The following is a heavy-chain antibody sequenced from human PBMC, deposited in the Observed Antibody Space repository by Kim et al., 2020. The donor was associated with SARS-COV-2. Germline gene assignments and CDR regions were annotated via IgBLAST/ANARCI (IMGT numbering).Heavy chain of an antibody. V-gene: IGHV4-59*01. J-gene: IGHJ4*02. CDR1: GGSISSYY. Sequence: SETLSLTCTVSGGSISSYYWSWIRQPPGKGLEWIGYIYYSGSTNYNPSLKSRVTISVDTSKNQFSLKLSSVTAADTAVYYCARALGGSSWYRDIDYFDYWGQGTLVTVSS. CDR3: ARALGGSSWYRDIDYFDY. D-gene: IGHD6-13*01. CDR2: IYYSGST.